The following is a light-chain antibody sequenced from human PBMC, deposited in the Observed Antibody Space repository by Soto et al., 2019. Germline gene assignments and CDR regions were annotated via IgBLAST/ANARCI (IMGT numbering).Light chain of an antibody. CDR3: SSYKSSSHQL. J-gene: IGLJ1*01. V-gene: IGLV2-14*01. Sequence: QSALSQPASVSGSPEQSITISCTGTSSDVGGYNYVSWYQQHPGKAPKLMIYEVSNRPSGVSNRFSGSNSGNTASLTISGLQAEDEADYYCSSYKSSSHQLFGTGTKFTVL. CDR2: EVS. CDR1: SSDVGGYNY.